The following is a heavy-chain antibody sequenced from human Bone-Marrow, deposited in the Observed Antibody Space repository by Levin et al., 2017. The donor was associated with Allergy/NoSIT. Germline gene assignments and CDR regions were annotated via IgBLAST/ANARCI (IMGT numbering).Heavy chain of an antibody. V-gene: IGHV4-59*01. CDR1: GDSISSEY. J-gene: IGHJ6*02. CDR2: IYHSGST. Sequence: SETLSLTCIVSGDSISSEYWTWIRQPPGKRLEWIGYIYHSGSTTYNPSFESRVTISVDASKKHFSLKLSSVTAADTAVYYCARYRGVSASGLDVWGQGTSVTVSS. CDR3: ARYRGVSASGLDV. D-gene: IGHD5/OR15-5a*01.